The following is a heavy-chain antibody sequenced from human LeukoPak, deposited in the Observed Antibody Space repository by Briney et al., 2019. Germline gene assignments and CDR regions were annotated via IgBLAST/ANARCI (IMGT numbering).Heavy chain of an antibody. Sequence: SETLSLTCAVYGGSFSGYYWSWIRQPPGKGLEWIGEINHSGSTNYNPSLKSRVTISVDTSKNQFSLKLSSVTAADTAVYYCARSEPGGETFDYWGQGTLVTVSS. J-gene: IGHJ4*02. CDR2: INHSGST. V-gene: IGHV4-34*01. D-gene: IGHD3-10*01. CDR3: ARSEPGGETFDY. CDR1: GGSFSGYY.